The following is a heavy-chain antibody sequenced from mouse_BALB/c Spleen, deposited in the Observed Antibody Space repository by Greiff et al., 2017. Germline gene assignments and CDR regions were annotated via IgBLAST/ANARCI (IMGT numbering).Heavy chain of an antibody. V-gene: IGHV5-6*01. CDR3: ARSEPTYAMDY. J-gene: IGHJ4*01. CDR2: ISSGGSYT. D-gene: IGHD5-1*01. CDR1: GFTFSSYG. Sequence: EVKVVESGGDLVKPGGSLKLSCAASGFTFSSYGMSWVRQTPDKRLEWVATISSGGSYTYYPDSVKGRFTISRDNAKNTLYLQMSSLKSEDTAMYYCARSEPTYAMDYWGQGTSVTVSS.